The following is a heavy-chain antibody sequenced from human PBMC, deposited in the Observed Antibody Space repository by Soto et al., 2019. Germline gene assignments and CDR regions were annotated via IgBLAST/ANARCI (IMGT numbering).Heavy chain of an antibody. D-gene: IGHD3-10*01. J-gene: IGHJ4*02. V-gene: IGHV1-69*08. CDR1: GGTFSSYT. CDR2: IIPILGIA. CDR3: AREEYYDGSGAFFDY. Sequence: QVQLVQSGAEVKKPGSSVKVSCKASGGTFSSYTISWVRQAPGQGLEWMGRIIPILGIANYAQKFKGRVTITADKSTSTAYMVRSSLRSEDTAVYYCAREEYYDGSGAFFDYWGQGTLVTVSS.